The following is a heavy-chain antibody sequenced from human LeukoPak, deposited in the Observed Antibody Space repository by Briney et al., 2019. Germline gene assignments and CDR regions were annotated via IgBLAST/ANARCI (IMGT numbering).Heavy chain of an antibody. Sequence: ASVKVSCKVSGYTLTELSIHWVRRAPGKGLEWMGGFDPEDGETIYAQKFQGRVTMTEDTSTDTAYMELSTLRSEDTAVYYCATLSTSYFDSSGYYSTFLDSWGQGILVTVSS. CDR1: GYTLTELS. CDR3: ATLSTSYFDSSGYYSTFLDS. V-gene: IGHV1-24*01. J-gene: IGHJ4*02. CDR2: FDPEDGET. D-gene: IGHD3-22*01.